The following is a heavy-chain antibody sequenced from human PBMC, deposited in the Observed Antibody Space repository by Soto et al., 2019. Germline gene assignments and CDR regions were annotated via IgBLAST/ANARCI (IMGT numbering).Heavy chain of an antibody. CDR1: GGSISISSYY. Sequence: PSETLSLTCTVSGGSISISSYYWGWIRQPPGKGLEWIGSIYYSGSTYYNPSLKSRVTISVDTSKNQFSLKLSSVTAADTAVYYCARRGIVGATNHYYYGMDVWGQGTTVTVSS. J-gene: IGHJ6*02. CDR2: IYYSGST. V-gene: IGHV4-39*01. D-gene: IGHD1-26*01. CDR3: ARRGIVGATNHYYYGMDV.